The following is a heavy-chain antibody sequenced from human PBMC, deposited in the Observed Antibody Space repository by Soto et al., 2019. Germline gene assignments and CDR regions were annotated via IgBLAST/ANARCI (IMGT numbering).Heavy chain of an antibody. CDR2: VSSSSNYI. Sequence: EVQLVESGGGLVKPGGSLRLSCAASGFTFSDYSMNWVRQAPGKGLEWVSSVSSSSNYIYYADSVKGRFTISRDNAKNSGYLQKNSLRTDDTAVYYCVKAGALNWNYVGYCGQGTLVTVSS. J-gene: IGHJ4*02. D-gene: IGHD1-1*01. CDR1: GFTFSDYS. CDR3: VKAGALNWNYVGY. V-gene: IGHV3-21*01.